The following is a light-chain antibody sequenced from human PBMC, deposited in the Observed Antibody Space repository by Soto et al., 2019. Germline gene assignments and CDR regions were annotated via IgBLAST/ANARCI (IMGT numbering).Light chain of an antibody. CDR3: QQYGNSPWT. J-gene: IGKJ1*01. CDR1: QSISSN. CDR2: STS. Sequence: EIVMTQAPATLSVSPGDRATLSCRASQSISSNLAWYQQKPGQAPRLLIYSTSSRATGIPDRFSGSGSGTDFTLTISRLEPEDFAVYYCQQYGNSPWTLGQGPKVDIK. V-gene: IGKV3-20*01.